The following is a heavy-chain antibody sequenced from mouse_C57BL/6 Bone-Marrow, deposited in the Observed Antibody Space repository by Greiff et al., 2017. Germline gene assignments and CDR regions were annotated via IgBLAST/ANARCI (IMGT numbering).Heavy chain of an antibody. D-gene: IGHD4-1*01. J-gene: IGHJ2*01. V-gene: IGHV1-50*01. CDR1: GYTFTSYW. CDR3: ARANWDVDY. CDR2: IDPSDSYT. Sequence: QVQLKQSGAELVKPGASVKLSCKASGYTFTSYWMQWVKQRPGQGLEWIGEIDPSDSYTNYNQKFKGKATLTVDTSSSTAYMQLSSLTSEDSAVYYCARANWDVDYWGQGTTLTVSS.